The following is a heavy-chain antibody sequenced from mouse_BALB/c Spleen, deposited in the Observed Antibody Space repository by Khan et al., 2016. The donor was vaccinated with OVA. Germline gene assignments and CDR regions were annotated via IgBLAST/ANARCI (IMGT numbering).Heavy chain of an antibody. V-gene: IGHV5-9*02. CDR3: ARPSYYGNPWFTY. D-gene: IGHD2-10*01. CDR2: ISGTGIYT. CDR1: GFAFSSFD. J-gene: IGHJ3*01. Sequence: EVELVESGGGLVKPGGSLKLSCAPSGFAFSSFDMSWVRQTPEKRLEWVATISGTGIYTYYPDSVKGRFTITIDNAKNTLYLQRCSLRSEDTALYYCARPSYYGNPWFTYWGQGTLVTVSA.